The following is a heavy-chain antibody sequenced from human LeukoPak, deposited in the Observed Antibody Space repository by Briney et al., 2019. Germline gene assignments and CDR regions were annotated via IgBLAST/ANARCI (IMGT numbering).Heavy chain of an antibody. CDR2: ISAYNGNT. V-gene: IGHV1-18*01. D-gene: IGHD2-2*01. Sequence: ASVKVSCKASGYTFTSYGISWVRQAPGQGLEWMGWISAYNGNTNYAQKFQGRVTITADESTSTAYMELSSLRSEDTAVYYCARTTNCSSTSCYGGGAFDIWGQGTMVTVSS. J-gene: IGHJ3*02. CDR1: GYTFTSYG. CDR3: ARTTNCSSTSCYGGGAFDI.